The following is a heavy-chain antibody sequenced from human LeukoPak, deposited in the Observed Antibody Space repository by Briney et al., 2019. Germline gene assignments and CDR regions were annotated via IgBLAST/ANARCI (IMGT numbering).Heavy chain of an antibody. CDR2: INHSGST. CDR1: GGSFSGYY. D-gene: IGHD3-16*02. J-gene: IGHJ3*02. CDR3: ARTYDYVWGTYRRSEDIDI. V-gene: IGHV4-34*01. Sequence: SETLSLTCAVYGGSFSGYYWSWIRQPPGRGLEWIGEINHSGSTNYNPSLKSRVTISVDTSKNQFSLKLSSVTAADTAVYYCARTYDYVWGTYRRSEDIDIWGQGTMVTVSS.